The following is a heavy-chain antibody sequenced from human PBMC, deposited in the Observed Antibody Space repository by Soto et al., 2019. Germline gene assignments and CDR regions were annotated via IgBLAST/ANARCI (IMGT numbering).Heavy chain of an antibody. D-gene: IGHD3-10*01. V-gene: IGHV3-23*01. CDR1: GFTFRSYA. CDR3: AKDLGYGSGSYYGSDY. J-gene: IGHJ4*02. Sequence: PGGSLRLSCAASGFTFRSYAMSWVRQAPGKGLEWVSAISGSGGSTYYADSVKGRFTISRDNSKNTLYLQMNSLRAEDTAVYYCAKDLGYGSGSYYGSDYWGQGTLVTVSS. CDR2: ISGSGGST.